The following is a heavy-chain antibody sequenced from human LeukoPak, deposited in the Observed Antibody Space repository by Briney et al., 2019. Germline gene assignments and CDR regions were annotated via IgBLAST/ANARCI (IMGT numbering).Heavy chain of an antibody. J-gene: IGHJ5*02. Sequence: SETLSLTCTVSGDSMSSYFWSWIRQPPGKGLGWIAYNHDSGTTNYNPSLKSRVTTSIDTSKNQFSLKLNSVTPADTAVCYCARSRGGFGDYGSWFDPWGQGTLVTVSS. CDR3: ARSRGGFGDYGSWFDP. CDR2: NHDSGTT. CDR1: GDSMSSYF. D-gene: IGHD4-17*01. V-gene: IGHV4-59*01.